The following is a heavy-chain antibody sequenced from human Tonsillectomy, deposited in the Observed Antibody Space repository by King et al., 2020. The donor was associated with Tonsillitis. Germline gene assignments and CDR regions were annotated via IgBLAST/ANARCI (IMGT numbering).Heavy chain of an antibody. D-gene: IGHD3-22*01. J-gene: IGHJ4*02. CDR2: IKQDGSEK. CDR1: GFTFSSYW. V-gene: IGHV3-7*03. Sequence: VQLVESGGGLVQPGGSLRLSCAASGFTFSSYWMSWVRQAPGKGLEWVANIKQDGSEKYYVDSLKGRFTISRDKAKNSLYLQMNSLRAEDTAVYYCARDGITMIVVGKFDYWGQGTLVTVSS. CDR3: ARDGITMIVVGKFDY.